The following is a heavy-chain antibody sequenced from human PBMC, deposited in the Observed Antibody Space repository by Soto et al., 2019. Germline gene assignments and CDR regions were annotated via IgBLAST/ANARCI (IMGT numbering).Heavy chain of an antibody. CDR2: ISYDGSNK. Sequence: QVQLVESGGGLVKPGRSLRLSCAASGFTFSSYCMHWVRQAPGKGLEWVAGISYDGSNKYYEDSVQGRFTISIDNSKNTLYLQMNRIRAEDTAVYYCAKNRIPHMHYCDSTPDYWGKGTLVTVSS. CDR3: AKNRIPHMHYCDSTPDY. J-gene: IGHJ4*02. D-gene: IGHD4-17*01. V-gene: IGHV3-30*18. CDR1: GFTFSSYC.